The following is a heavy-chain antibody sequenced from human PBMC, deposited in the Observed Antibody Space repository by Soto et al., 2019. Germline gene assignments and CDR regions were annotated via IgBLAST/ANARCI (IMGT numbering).Heavy chain of an antibody. J-gene: IGHJ4*02. CDR3: ARVKAAAAIPKNLNYYFDN. Sequence: GASVKVSCKASGYTFTSYGISWVRQAPGQGLEWMGWISAYNGNTNYAQKLQGRVTMTTDTSSSTAYMELRSLRSDDTAVYYCARVKAAAAIPKNLNYYFDNRGQGTLVTVAS. D-gene: IGHD6-13*01. V-gene: IGHV1-18*01. CDR1: GYTFTSYG. CDR2: ISAYNGNT.